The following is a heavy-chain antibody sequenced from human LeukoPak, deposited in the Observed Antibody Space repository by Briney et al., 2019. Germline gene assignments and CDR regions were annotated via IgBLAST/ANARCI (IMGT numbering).Heavy chain of an antibody. D-gene: IGHD3-3*01. J-gene: IGHJ4*02. CDR3: AKDTRFLPLYYFDY. CDR1: GFTFDDYA. V-gene: IGHV3-9*01. Sequence: GGSLRLSCAASGFTFDDYAMHWVRQAPGKGLEWVSGISWNSGSIGYADSVKGRSTISRDNAKNSLYLQMNSLRAEDTALYYCAKDTRFLPLYYFDYWGQGTLVTVSS. CDR2: ISWNSGSI.